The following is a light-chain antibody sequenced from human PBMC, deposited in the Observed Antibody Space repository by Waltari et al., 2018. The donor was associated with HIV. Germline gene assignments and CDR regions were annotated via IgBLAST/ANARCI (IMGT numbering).Light chain of an antibody. CDR2: EVS. CDR3: CSFAPTSTYV. Sequence: QSALTQPASVSGSPGQSITISCTGTSSDVGSYNLVSWYQQHPGKAPKLMIYEVSKRPSGVSNRFSGSKSGNTASLTISGLQAEDEAYFYCCSFAPTSTYVFGTGTKVTVL. CDR1: SSDVGSYNL. J-gene: IGLJ1*01. V-gene: IGLV2-23*02.